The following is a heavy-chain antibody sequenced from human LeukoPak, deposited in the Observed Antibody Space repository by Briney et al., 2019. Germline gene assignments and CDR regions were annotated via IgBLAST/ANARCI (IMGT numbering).Heavy chain of an antibody. D-gene: IGHD6-19*01. V-gene: IGHV3-15*01. CDR3: TTGSSGWYEPDY. J-gene: IGHJ4*02. CDR1: GFTFSNAW. CDR2: IKSKTDGGTT. Sequence: PGGSLRLSCAASGFTFSNAWMSWVRQAPGKGLEWVGRIKSKTDGGTTDYAAPVKGRFTISRDDSKNTLYLQMNSLKTEDTAVYYCTTGSSGWYEPDYWGQGTLVTVSS.